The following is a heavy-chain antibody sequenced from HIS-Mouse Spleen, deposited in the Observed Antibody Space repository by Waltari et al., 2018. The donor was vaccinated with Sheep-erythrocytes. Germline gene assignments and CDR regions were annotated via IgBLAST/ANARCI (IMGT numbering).Heavy chain of an antibody. D-gene: IGHD3-10*01. J-gene: IGHJ5*02. CDR1: GGSISSGGYY. CDR3: ARALIITMVRGVTSNWFDP. CDR2: IYSRGGT. V-gene: IGHV4-31*03. Sequence: QVQLQESGPGLVKPSQTLSLTCTVSGGSISSGGYYWSWIRQHPGNGLEWIGYIYSRGGTYSNPSLKSRVTISVDTSKNQFSLKLSSVTAADTAVYYCARALIITMVRGVTSNWFDPWGQGTLVTVSS.